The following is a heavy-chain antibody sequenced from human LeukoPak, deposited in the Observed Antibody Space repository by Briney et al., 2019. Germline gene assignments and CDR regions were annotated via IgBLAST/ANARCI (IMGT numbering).Heavy chain of an antibody. V-gene: IGHV3-66*01. CDR1: GFTVTSYY. Sequence: GGSLRLSCAASGFTVTSYYMSWVRQAPGKGLEWVSVIYSDDSAYYAESVKGRFTISTDHSKNTLYLQMNNLRAEDTAVFYCARVYWHETAEYLQHWGQGTLVTVSS. D-gene: IGHD2-15*01. CDR3: ARVYWHETAEYLQH. J-gene: IGHJ1*01. CDR2: IYSDDSA.